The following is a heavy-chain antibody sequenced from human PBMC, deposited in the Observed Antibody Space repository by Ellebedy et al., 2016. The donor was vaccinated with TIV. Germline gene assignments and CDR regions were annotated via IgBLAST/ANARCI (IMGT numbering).Heavy chain of an antibody. CDR2: IKEDGSTI. CDR3: ARAIGSGDGT. Sequence: GGSLRLXXAASGFTFSNYWMHWVRQAPGKGLDWVANIKEDGSTIYYVDSVKGRFTISRDNAKNSLYLQMNSLRTEDTAVYYCARAIGSGDGTWGQGALVTVSS. V-gene: IGHV3-7*01. D-gene: IGHD2-15*01. CDR1: GFTFSNYW. J-gene: IGHJ5*02.